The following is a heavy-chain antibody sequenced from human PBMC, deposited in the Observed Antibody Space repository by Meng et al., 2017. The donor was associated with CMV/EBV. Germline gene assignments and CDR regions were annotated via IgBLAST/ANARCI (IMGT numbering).Heavy chain of an antibody. CDR1: GFTFSSYA. D-gene: IGHD6-13*01. Sequence: GESLKISCAASGFTFSSYAMHWVRQAPGKGLEWVAVISYDGSNKYYADSVKGRFTISRDNSMNTLYLQMNSLRAEDTAVYYCARARGYSSTWYGGCDYWGQGTLVTVSS. CDR2: ISYDGSNK. CDR3: ARARGYSSTWYGGCDY. J-gene: IGHJ4*02. V-gene: IGHV3-30-3*01.